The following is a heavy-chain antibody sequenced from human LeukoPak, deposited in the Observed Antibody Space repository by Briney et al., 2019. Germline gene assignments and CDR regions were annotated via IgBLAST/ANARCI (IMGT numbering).Heavy chain of an antibody. V-gene: IGHV3-7*01. CDR3: AREGYISGYGVIDY. D-gene: IGHD5-18*01. CDR2: IKRDGSEK. J-gene: IGHJ4*02. Sequence: GGSLRLSCAASGFSFSSYWMGWVRQAPGKGLEWVANIKRDGSEKYYVDSVKGRFTISRDNAKNSLYLQMNSLRAEDTAIYYCAREGYISGYGVIDYWGREPWSPSPQ. CDR1: GFSFSSYW.